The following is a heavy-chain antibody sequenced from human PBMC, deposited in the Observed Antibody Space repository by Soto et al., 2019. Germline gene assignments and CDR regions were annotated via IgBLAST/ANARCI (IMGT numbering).Heavy chain of an antibody. CDR1: GYSFTSYW. Sequence: PGESLKISCKGSGYSFTSYWIGWVRQMPGKGLEWMGIIYPGDSDTRYSPSFQGQVTISADKSISTAYLQWSSLKASDTAMYYCARRPTGVAIVAQDAFDIWGQGTMVTVSS. J-gene: IGHJ3*02. CDR2: IYPGDSDT. CDR3: ARRPTGVAIVAQDAFDI. D-gene: IGHD3-22*01. V-gene: IGHV5-51*01.